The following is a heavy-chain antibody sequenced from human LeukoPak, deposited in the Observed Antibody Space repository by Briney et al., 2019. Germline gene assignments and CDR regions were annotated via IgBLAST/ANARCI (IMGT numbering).Heavy chain of an antibody. J-gene: IGHJ4*02. D-gene: IGHD5-24*01. CDR2: INQDGSEK. V-gene: IGHV3-7*01. CDR1: GFTVNNYA. CDR3: AREGDGGFFDY. Sequence: GGSLRLSCAASGFTVNNYAMSWVRQAPGKGLEWVANINQDGSEKYFVDSVRGRFTISRDNSKNSLHLQMNTLRAEDTAVYFCAREGDGGFFDYWGQGTLVTVSS.